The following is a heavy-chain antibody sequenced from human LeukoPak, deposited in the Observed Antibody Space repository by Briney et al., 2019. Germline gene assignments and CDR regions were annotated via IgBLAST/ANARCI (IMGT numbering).Heavy chain of an antibody. CDR2: ISSSSSYI. D-gene: IGHD5-18*01. CDR1: GFTFSSYS. J-gene: IGHJ4*02. V-gene: IGHV3-21*01. CDR3: ARDVSGYSYGYSY. Sequence: PGGSLRLSCAASGFTFSSYSMNWVRQAPGKGLEWVSYISSSSSYIYYADSVKGRFTISRDNAKNSLYLQMNSLRAEDTAVYYCARDVSGYSYGYSYWGQGTLVTVSS.